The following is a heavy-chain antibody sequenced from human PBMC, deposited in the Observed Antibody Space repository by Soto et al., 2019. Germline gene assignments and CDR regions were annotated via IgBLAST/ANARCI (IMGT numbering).Heavy chain of an antibody. V-gene: IGHV4-4*07. Sequence: SDSLSLSRTVSGASMCGSVWGWIWKSAGKGLEWIGRIYATGTTDYNPSLKSRVMMSVDTSKKQFPLKLRSVTAADTAVFYCGRDGTKTLRHWFGPWGQGISVTGSS. J-gene: IGHJ5*02. CDR1: GASMCGSV. CDR2: IYATGTT. D-gene: IGHD1-1*01. CDR3: GRDGTKTLRHWFGP.